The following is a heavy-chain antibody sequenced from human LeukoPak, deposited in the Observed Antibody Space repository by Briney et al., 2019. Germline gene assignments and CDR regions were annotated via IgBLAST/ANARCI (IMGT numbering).Heavy chain of an antibody. V-gene: IGHV3-23*01. Sequence: GGSLRLSCAASGLTFSSYAMTWVRQAPGKGLEWVSAISGSGGSTYYADSVKGRFTISRDNSKNTLYLQMNSLRAEDTAVYYCAKACEMATITGFDYWGQGTLVTVSS. CDR3: AKACEMATITGFDY. D-gene: IGHD5-24*01. J-gene: IGHJ4*02. CDR1: GLTFSSYA. CDR2: ISGSGGST.